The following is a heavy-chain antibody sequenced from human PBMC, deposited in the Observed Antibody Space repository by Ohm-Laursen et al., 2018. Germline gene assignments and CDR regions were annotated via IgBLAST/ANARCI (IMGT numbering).Heavy chain of an antibody. J-gene: IGHJ4*02. V-gene: IGHV3-23*01. D-gene: IGHD1-26*01. CDR3: ATGGTWDLDF. Sequence: SLRLSCAASGFTFSSYAMIWVRQAPGKGLEWVSGISGSGNTYYADSVKGRFTISRDNSKNTLSLQLNSLRADDTSIYYCATGGTWDLDFWGQGTLVTVSS. CDR2: ISGSGNT. CDR1: GFTFSSYA.